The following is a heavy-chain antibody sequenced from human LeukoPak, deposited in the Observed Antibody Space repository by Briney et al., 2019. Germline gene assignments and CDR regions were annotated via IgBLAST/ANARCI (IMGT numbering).Heavy chain of an antibody. CDR3: ARSDNWNYWFDP. CDR2: MNPNSCNT. V-gene: IGHV1-8*01. J-gene: IGHJ5*02. CDR1: GYTFTSYD. Sequence: GASVKVSCKASGYTFTSYDINWVRQATGQGLEWMGWMNPNSCNTGYAQKFQGRVTMTRNTSISTAHMELSSLRSEDTAVYYCARSDNWNYWFDPWGQGTLVTVSS. D-gene: IGHD1-7*01.